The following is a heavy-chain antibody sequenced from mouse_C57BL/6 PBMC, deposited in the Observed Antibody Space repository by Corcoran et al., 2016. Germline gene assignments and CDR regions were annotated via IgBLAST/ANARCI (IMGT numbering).Heavy chain of an antibody. Sequence: EVQLQQSGAELVRPGASVKLSCTASGFNIKDYYMHWVKQRPEQGLEWIGRIDPEDGDTEYAPKFQGKATMTADTSSNTAYLQLSSLTSEDTAVYYCRPCGSSYGYFDVWGTGTTVTVSS. CDR1: GFNIKDYY. CDR2: IDPEDGDT. J-gene: IGHJ1*03. V-gene: IGHV14-1*01. CDR3: RPCGSSYGYFDV. D-gene: IGHD1-1*01.